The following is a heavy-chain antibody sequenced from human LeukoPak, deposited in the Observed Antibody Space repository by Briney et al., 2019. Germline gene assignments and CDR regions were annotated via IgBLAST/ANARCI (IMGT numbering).Heavy chain of an antibody. J-gene: IGHJ6*02. Sequence: GGSLRLSCAASGFTVSSNYMSWVRQAPGKGLEWVSVIYSGGSTYYADSVKGRFTISRDNSKNTLYLQMNSLRAEDTAVYYCAREWTAAAGSSFYYYYGMDVWGQGTTVTVSS. D-gene: IGHD6-13*01. V-gene: IGHV3-53*01. CDR1: GFTVSSNY. CDR2: IYSGGST. CDR3: AREWTAAAGSSFYYYYGMDV.